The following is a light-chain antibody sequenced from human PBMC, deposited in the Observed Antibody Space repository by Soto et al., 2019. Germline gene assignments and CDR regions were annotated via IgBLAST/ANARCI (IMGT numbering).Light chain of an antibody. J-gene: IGKJ2*01. V-gene: IGKV3-20*01. CDR3: QQYAASPYT. Sequence: EIVLTQSPGTLSLSPGERATLSCRASQRVSSSYLAWYQQKTGQAPRLLIYGASSRATGIPDRFSGSGSGTDFTINISRLEPEDFAVYYCQQYAASPYTFGQGTKVDIK. CDR2: GAS. CDR1: QRVSSSY.